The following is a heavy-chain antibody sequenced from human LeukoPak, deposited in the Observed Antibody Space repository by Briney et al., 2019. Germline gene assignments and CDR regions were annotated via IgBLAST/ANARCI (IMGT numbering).Heavy chain of an antibody. CDR3: ARAGREYAFDI. Sequence: SETLSLTCTVSGDSISSYYWSWIRQHPGKGLEWIGYIYYSGSTYYNPSLKSRVTISVDTSKNQFSLKLSSVTAADTAVYYCARAGREYAFDIWGQGTMVTVSS. CDR1: GDSISSYY. CDR2: IYYSGST. V-gene: IGHV4-59*06. J-gene: IGHJ3*02. D-gene: IGHD6-25*01.